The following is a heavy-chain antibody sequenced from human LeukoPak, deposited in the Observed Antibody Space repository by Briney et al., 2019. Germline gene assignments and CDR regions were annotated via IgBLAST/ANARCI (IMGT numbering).Heavy chain of an antibody. CDR1: GFTFSSYW. Sequence: PGGSLRLSCAASGFTFSSYWMSWVRQAPGKGLEWVANIKKDGGEKYYVDSVKGRFIISRDNAKTSLYPQMNSLRAEDTAVYYCAKDRPMYDYDSNGSLDYWGQGTLVTVSS. D-gene: IGHD3-22*01. J-gene: IGHJ4*02. V-gene: IGHV3-7*03. CDR3: AKDRPMYDYDSNGSLDY. CDR2: IKKDGGEK.